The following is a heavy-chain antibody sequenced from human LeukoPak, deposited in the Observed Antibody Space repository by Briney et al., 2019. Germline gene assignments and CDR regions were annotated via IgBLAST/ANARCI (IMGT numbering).Heavy chain of an antibody. CDR2: IRHNGSKK. CDR3: ARHLETQPVATFDY. CDR1: GFKFSDYG. Sequence: GGSLRLSCAASGFKFSDYGMNWVRQAPGKGLEWVAFIRHNGSKKYIADSVKGRFIISRDNSKNTLYLQMNSLRVEDTAVYYCARHLETQPVATFDYWGQGTLVTVSS. V-gene: IGHV3-30*02. J-gene: IGHJ4*02. D-gene: IGHD3-3*01.